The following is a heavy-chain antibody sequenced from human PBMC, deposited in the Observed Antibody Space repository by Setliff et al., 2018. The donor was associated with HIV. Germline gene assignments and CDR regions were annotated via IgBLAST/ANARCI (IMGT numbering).Heavy chain of an antibody. D-gene: IGHD6-13*01. J-gene: IGHJ4*02. CDR2: IKQDGSEK. CDR3: VRESSWSHVDC. CDR1: GLTFSTYW. V-gene: IGHV3-7*03. Sequence: PGGSLRLSCAASGLTFSTYWMSWVRQAPGKGLEWVANIKQDGSEKYYVDSVKGRFTISRDNAKNSLYLQMNSLRVEDSAVYYCVRESSWSHVDCWGQGLLVTVSS.